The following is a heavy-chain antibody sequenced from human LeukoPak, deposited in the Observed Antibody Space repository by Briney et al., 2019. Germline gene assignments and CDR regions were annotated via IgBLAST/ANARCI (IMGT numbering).Heavy chain of an antibody. CDR1: QFIFNNYA. D-gene: IGHD3-10*01. CDR3: ARDSVWFGEGVKYYFDY. CDR2: ISYDGVDK. Sequence: GGSLKLSCAASQFIFNNYAMSWVRQAPGKGLEWVASISYDGVDKYYADSVKGRFTISRDNSKNTLYLQMNSLRAEDTAVYYCARDSVWFGEGVKYYFDYWGQGTLVTVSS. V-gene: IGHV3-30-3*01. J-gene: IGHJ4*02.